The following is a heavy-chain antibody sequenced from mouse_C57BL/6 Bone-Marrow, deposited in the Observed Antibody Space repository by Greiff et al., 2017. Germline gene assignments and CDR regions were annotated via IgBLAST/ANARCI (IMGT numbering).Heavy chain of an antibody. CDR1: GFNIKDDY. CDR2: IDPENGDT. J-gene: IGHJ2*01. D-gene: IGHD1-1*01. CDR3: TTPATYYFDY. Sequence: EVQLQQSGAELVRPGASVKLSCTASGFNIKDDYMHWVKQRPEQGLEWIGWIDPENGDTEYASKFQGKATITADTSSNTAYLQLSSLTSEDTAVYYCTTPATYYFDYWGQGTTLKVSS. V-gene: IGHV14-4*01.